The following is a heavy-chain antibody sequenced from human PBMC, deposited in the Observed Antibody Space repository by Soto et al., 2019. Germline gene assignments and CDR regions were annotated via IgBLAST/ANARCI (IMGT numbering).Heavy chain of an antibody. Sequence: DVQLLESGGGLVQPEGSLRLSCAASGFTFSSYAMGWVRQGPGKGLEWVAVVSIGGSTHYADSVRGRFTISRDNSKNTLSLQLNSLTAEDTAVHFCAKRSGAGGHFDYWGQGALVTVSS. CDR1: GFTFSSYA. CDR2: VSIGGST. D-gene: IGHD2-15*01. J-gene: IGHJ4*02. V-gene: IGHV3-23*01. CDR3: AKRSGAGGHFDY.